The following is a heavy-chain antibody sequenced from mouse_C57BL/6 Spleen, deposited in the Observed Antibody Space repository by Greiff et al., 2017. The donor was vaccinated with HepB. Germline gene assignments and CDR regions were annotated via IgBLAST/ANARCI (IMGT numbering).Heavy chain of an antibody. D-gene: IGHD2-3*01. Sequence: QVQLQQSGAELVRPGASVKLSCKASGYTFTDYYINWVKQRPGQGLEWIARIYPGSGNTYYNEKFKGKATLTAEKSSSTAYMQLSSLTSEDSAVYFCARDDGYYRAMDYWGQGTSVTVSS. V-gene: IGHV1-76*01. CDR3: ARDDGYYRAMDY. CDR1: GYTFTDYY. J-gene: IGHJ4*01. CDR2: IYPGSGNT.